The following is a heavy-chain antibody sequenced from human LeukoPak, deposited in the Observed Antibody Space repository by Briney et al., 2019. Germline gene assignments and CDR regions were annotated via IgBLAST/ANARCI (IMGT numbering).Heavy chain of an antibody. Sequence: PGGSLRLSCAASGFTFNTFDMTWVRQAPGKGLEWVSYISSGSSSRYYADSVKGRFAISRDNAQDSLYLQMNSLRVEDTAVYYCTSPVLDYGDHYFFASWGQGTLVTVSS. J-gene: IGHJ4*02. V-gene: IGHV3-48*04. CDR3: TSPVLDYGDHYFFAS. D-gene: IGHD4-17*01. CDR1: GFTFNTFD. CDR2: ISSGSSSR.